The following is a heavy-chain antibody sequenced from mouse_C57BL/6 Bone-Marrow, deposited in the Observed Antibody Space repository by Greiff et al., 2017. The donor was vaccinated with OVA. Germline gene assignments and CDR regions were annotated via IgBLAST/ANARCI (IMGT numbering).Heavy chain of an antibody. J-gene: IGHJ4*01. CDR1: GYTFTSYW. V-gene: IGHV1-64*01. CDR3: ARRGYAMDY. Sequence: QLHQPVSELVKPGASVKLSCNASGYTFTSYWMHWVKQRPGQGLEWIGMIHPNSGSTNYNEKFKSKATLTVDKSSSTAYMQLSSLTSEDSAVYYCARRGYAMDYWGQGTSVTVSS. CDR2: IHPNSGST.